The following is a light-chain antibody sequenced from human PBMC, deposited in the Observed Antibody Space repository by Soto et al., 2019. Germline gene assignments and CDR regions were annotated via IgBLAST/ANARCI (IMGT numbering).Light chain of an antibody. V-gene: IGKV3D-15*01. CDR2: DAS. CDR3: QQYNNWPRT. Sequence: EIVMTQSPATLSVSPGERATLSCRASQSVSSYLAWYQQKPGLAPRLLIYDASSRATGIPDRFSGSGSGTEFTLTISSLQSEEFAVYYCQQYNNWPRTFGQGTKVDIK. CDR1: QSVSSY. J-gene: IGKJ1*01.